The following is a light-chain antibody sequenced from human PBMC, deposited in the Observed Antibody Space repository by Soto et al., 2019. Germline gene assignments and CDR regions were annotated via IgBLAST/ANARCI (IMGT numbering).Light chain of an antibody. J-gene: IGKJ2*01. V-gene: IGKV4-1*01. CDR2: WAS. Sequence: DIVMTQSPDPLAVSLGERATINCKSSQSVLYSLNSKNYLAWYQQKPGQPPNLLIYWASTRESGVPERFSGSGSGTDFTLTISSVQAEDVAVYFCQQYLTTPHTFGQGTKLQIK. CDR3: QQYLTTPHT. CDR1: QSVLYSLNSKNY.